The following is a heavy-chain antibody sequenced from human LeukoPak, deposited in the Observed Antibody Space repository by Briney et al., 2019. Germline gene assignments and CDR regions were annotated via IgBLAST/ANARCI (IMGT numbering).Heavy chain of an antibody. V-gene: IGHV3-53*01. CDR2: IYSGGST. J-gene: IGHJ6*03. CDR3: ARASCIQTLHYYYMDV. Sequence: GGSLRLSCAASGFTVSSNYMSWVRQAPGKGLEWVSVIYSGGSTYYADSVKGRFTISRDNSKNTLYLQNNSLRAEDTAVYYCARASCIQTLHYYYMDVWGKGTTVTVSS. CDR1: GFTVSSNY. D-gene: IGHD2-8*01.